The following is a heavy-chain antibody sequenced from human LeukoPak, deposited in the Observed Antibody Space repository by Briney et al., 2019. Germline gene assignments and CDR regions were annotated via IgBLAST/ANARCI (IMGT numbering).Heavy chain of an antibody. D-gene: IGHD1/OR15-1a*01. Sequence: PGGSLRLSCAASGFTFSSYSMNWVRQAPGMGLQWVSYITGSSRTIYYADSVKGRFTISRDNAKTSLYLQMNSLRAEDTAVYYCARVSGGRTEYFDSWGQGTLVTVSS. V-gene: IGHV3-48*04. J-gene: IGHJ4*02. CDR2: ITGSSRTI. CDR1: GFTFSSYS. CDR3: ARVSGGRTEYFDS.